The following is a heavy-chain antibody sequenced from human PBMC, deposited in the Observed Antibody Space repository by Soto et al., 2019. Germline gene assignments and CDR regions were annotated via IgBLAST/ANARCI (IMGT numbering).Heavy chain of an antibody. J-gene: IGHJ4*02. CDR1: GGSISSYY. V-gene: IGHV4-59*01. Sequence: PSETLSLTCTVSGGSISSYYWSWIRQPPGKGLEWIGYIYYSGSTNYNPSLKSRVTISVDTSTSTAYMELRSLRSDDTAVYYCARDPTTLVVALAIFDYWGQGTLVTVSS. CDR2: IYYSGST. CDR3: ARDPTTLVVALAIFDY. D-gene: IGHD2-15*01.